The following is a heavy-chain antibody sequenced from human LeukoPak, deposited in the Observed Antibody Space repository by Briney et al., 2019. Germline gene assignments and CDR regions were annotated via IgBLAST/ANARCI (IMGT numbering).Heavy chain of an antibody. D-gene: IGHD4-17*01. CDR1: GFTFSSYA. CDR3: ARAISRLDYGDYGDFDY. V-gene: IGHV3-30-3*01. J-gene: IGHJ4*02. CDR2: ISYDGSNK. Sequence: PGGSLRLSCAASGFTFSSYAMHWVRQAPGKGLEWVAVISYDGSNKYYADSVKGRFTISRDNSKNTLYLQMNSLRAEDTAVYYCARAISRLDYGDYGDFDYWGQGTLVTVSS.